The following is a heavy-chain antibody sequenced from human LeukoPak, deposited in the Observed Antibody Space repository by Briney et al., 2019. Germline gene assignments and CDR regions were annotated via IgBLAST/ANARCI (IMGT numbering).Heavy chain of an antibody. CDR3: AKAPTTGASSSLGCFDY. CDR2: ISGTGGTT. V-gene: IGHV3-23*01. Sequence: PGGSLRLSCAASGFTFSSYAMGWVRQAPGKGLEWVSIISGTGGTTYYADSVKGRFTISRDNSKNTLYLQMNSLRAEDTAVYYCAKAPTTGASSSLGCFDYWGQGTLVTVSS. J-gene: IGHJ4*02. D-gene: IGHD1-1*01. CDR1: GFTFSSYA.